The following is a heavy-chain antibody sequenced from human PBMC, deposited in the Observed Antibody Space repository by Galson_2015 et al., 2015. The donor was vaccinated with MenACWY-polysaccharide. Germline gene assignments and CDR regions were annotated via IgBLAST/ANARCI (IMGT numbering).Heavy chain of an antibody. CDR2: ITYDGRYK. Sequence: LRLSCAASGFTFSGYAIHWVRQPPGKGLEWVAVITYDGRYKYYSDSVRGRFTISRDNSKNTLDLQVNSLRVEDTAVYYCARGYCSGSTCSIDSWGQGTLVTVSS. D-gene: IGHD2-15*01. J-gene: IGHJ4*02. CDR1: GFTFSGYA. CDR3: ARGYCSGSTCSIDS. V-gene: IGHV3-30*03.